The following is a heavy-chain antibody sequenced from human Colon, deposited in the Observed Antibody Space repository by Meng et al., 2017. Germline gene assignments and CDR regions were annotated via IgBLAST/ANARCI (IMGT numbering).Heavy chain of an antibody. CDR2: INPNGGST. CDR3: ARVDDVGYSYGGKYGMDV. J-gene: IGHJ6*02. D-gene: IGHD5-18*01. Sequence: ASVKVSCKASGYNFNNYYIHWVRQAPGQGLEWMGIINPNGGSTSYAQKFKGRVTMTRDTSPSTVSMELSSLRSEDTAVYYCARVDDVGYSYGGKYGMDVWGQGTRVTVSS. V-gene: IGHV1-46*02. CDR1: GYNFNNYY.